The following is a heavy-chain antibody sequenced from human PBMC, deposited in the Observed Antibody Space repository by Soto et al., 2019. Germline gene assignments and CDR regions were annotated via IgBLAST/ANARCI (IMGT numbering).Heavy chain of an antibody. J-gene: IGHJ4*02. CDR1: GGSFSGYY. Sequence: KTSETLSLTCAVYGGSFSGYYWSWIRQPPGKGLEWIGEINHSGSTNYNPSLKGRVTISVDTSKNQFSLKLSSVTAADTAVYYCARGGSGYYYENYFDYWGQGTLVTVSS. D-gene: IGHD3-22*01. V-gene: IGHV4-34*01. CDR3: ARGGSGYYYENYFDY. CDR2: INHSGST.